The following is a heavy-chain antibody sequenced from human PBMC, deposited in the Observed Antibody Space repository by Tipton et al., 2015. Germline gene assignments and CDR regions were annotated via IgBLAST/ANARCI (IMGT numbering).Heavy chain of an antibody. V-gene: IGHV3-7*03. J-gene: IGHJ6*02. CDR3: ARTEAASRYFSHYYGMDV. CDR2: INQDGTEK. CDR1: GFSFSYYS. Sequence: SLRLSCAASGFSFSYYSMSWVRQAPGKGLEWVANINQDGTEKYYVDSVKGRFAISRDNAKNSLYLQLNSLSLDDTAVYYCARTEAASRYFSHYYGMDVWGQGTTVIVPS. D-gene: IGHD6-6*01.